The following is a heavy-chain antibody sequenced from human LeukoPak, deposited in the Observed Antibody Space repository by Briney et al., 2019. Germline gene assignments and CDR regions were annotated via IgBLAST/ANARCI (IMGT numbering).Heavy chain of an antibody. V-gene: IGHV1-24*01. CDR3: ATEGGDYYDSSGTLGY. Sequence: GASVKVSCKTSGGTFNSYVISWVRQAPGKGLEWMGGFDPEDGETIYAQKFQGRVTMTEDTSTDTAYMELSSLRSEDTAVYYCATEGGDYYDSSGTLGYWGQGTLVTVSS. D-gene: IGHD3-22*01. CDR1: GGTFNSYV. J-gene: IGHJ4*02. CDR2: FDPEDGET.